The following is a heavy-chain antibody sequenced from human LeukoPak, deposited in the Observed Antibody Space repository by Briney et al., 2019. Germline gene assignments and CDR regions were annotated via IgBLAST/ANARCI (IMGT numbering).Heavy chain of an antibody. D-gene: IGHD2-15*01. CDR3: AKDIVVGAANTFDY. J-gene: IGHJ4*02. V-gene: IGHV3-23*01. CDR1: GFTFSSYA. Sequence: QPGGSLRLSCAASGFTFSSYAMGWVRQAPGKGLEWASVISGSGGSTYYADSVKGLFTISRDNSKHTLYLQMNSLRAEDTAVYYCAKDIVVGAANTFDYWGQGTLVTVSS. CDR2: ISGSGGST.